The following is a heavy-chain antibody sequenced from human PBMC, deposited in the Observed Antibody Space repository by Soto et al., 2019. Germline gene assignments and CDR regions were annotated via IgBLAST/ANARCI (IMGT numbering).Heavy chain of an antibody. CDR2: MEPNSGST. D-gene: IGHD3-3*01. V-gene: IGHV1-8*01. CDR1: GYTFTTYD. J-gene: IGHJ6*02. CDR3: ARERKFDFWRKGLDV. Sequence: QAQLVQSGAEVRKPGASVKVSCKASGYTFTTYDINWVRQAPGQGLERLGWMEPNSGSTGYAQNFQGRITRTRNISRNTAHMELSSLQSEDTAVYYCARERKFDFWRKGLDVWGQGTTVTVSS.